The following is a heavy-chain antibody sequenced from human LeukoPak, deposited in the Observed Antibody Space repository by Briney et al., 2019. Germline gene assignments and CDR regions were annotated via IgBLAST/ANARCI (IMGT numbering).Heavy chain of an antibody. CDR1: GYTFTGYY. J-gene: IGHJ6*03. CDR2: INPNSGGT. V-gene: IGHV1-2*02. D-gene: IGHD6-19*01. CDR3: ARVPVAGAFYYYYYMDV. Sequence: ASVKVSCKASGYTFTGYYMHWVRQAPGQGLEWMGWINPNSGGTNYAQKFQGRVTMTRDTSISTAYMELSRLRSDDTAVYYCARVPVAGAFYYYYYMDVWGKGTTVTVS.